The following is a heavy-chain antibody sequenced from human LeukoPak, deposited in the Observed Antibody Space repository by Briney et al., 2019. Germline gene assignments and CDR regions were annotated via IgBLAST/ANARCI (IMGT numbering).Heavy chain of an antibody. CDR3: ARHGELWLPKTYYFDY. CDR1: GYSFTSYW. Sequence: PGESLRISCKGSGYSFTSYWISWARQMPGKGLEWMGRIDPSDSYTNYSPSFQGHVTISADKSISTAYLQWSSLKASDTAMYYCARHGELWLPKTYYFDYWGQGTLVTVSS. V-gene: IGHV5-10-1*01. J-gene: IGHJ4*02. CDR2: IDPSDSYT. D-gene: IGHD5-18*01.